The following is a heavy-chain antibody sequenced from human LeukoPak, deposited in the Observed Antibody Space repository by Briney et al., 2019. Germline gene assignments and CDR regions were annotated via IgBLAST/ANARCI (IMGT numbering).Heavy chain of an antibody. Sequence: GRSLRLSCAASGFTFSSYGMHWVRQAPGKGLEWVAVISYDGSNKYYADSVKGRFTISRDNSKNTLYLQMNSLRAEDTAVYYCAKVTVTTSGGVDYWGQGTLVTVSS. D-gene: IGHD4-17*01. CDR1: GFTFSSYG. CDR3: AKVTVTTSGGVDY. V-gene: IGHV3-30*18. CDR2: ISYDGSNK. J-gene: IGHJ4*02.